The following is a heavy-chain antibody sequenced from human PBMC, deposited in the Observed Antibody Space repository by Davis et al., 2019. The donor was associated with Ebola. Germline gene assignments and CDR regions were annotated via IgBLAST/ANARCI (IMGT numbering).Heavy chain of an antibody. V-gene: IGHV1-18*01. J-gene: IGHJ4*02. CDR1: GYTFTNYG. CDR2: ISTYNGNS. CDR3: ARDGGAGSYGY. D-gene: IGHD3-16*01. Sequence: ASVKVSCKASGYTFTNYGITWVRQAPGQGLEWMGWISTYNGNSNYAQKLQGRVSMTTDTSTSTAYMDLRSLRSDDTAIYYCARDGGAGSYGYWGQGTLVSVSS.